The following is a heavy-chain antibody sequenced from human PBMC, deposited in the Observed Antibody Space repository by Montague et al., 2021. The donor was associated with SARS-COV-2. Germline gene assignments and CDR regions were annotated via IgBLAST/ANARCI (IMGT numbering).Heavy chain of an antibody. Sequence: SETLSLTCSVSGDSISNNYYYWGWIRQPPGKGLESIGSIYYTGNTFYNPSLRSRVTLSVDTSKNQFSLRLTSVTAADTAVYYCARHLQSRITIFGVVELNNEFDPWGQGTLVTVSS. CDR1: GDSISNNYYY. CDR3: ARHLQSRITIFGVVELNNEFDP. V-gene: IGHV4-39*07. CDR2: IYYTGNT. J-gene: IGHJ5*02. D-gene: IGHD3-3*01.